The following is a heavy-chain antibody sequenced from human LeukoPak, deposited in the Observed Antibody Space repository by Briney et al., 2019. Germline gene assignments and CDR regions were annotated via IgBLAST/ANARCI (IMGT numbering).Heavy chain of an antibody. D-gene: IGHD4-17*01. CDR2: ISSSGSTI. J-gene: IGHJ6*02. CDR1: GFTFSSYE. V-gene: IGHV3-48*03. Sequence: GGSLRLSCAGSGFTFSSYEMNCVRQAPGKGLEWVSYISSSGSTIYYADPVKGRFTISRDNAKNSLYLQMKSLRAEDTAVYYCARLTTVTIGDYYYYNGMDVWGQGTTVTVSS. CDR3: ARLTTVTIGDYYYYNGMDV.